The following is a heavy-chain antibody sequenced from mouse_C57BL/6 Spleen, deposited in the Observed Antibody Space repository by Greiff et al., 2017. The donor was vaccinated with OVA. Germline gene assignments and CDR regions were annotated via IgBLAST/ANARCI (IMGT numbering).Heavy chain of an antibody. Sequence: VQLQQSGPELVKPGASVKISCKASGYAFSSSWMNWVKQRPGKGLEWIGRIYPGDGDTNYNGKFKGKATLTADKSSSTAYMQLSSLTSEDSAVYFCARWDGDWFAYWGQGTLVTVSA. CDR2: IYPGDGDT. V-gene: IGHV1-82*01. D-gene: IGHD4-1*01. CDR1: GYAFSSSW. J-gene: IGHJ3*01. CDR3: ARWDGDWFAY.